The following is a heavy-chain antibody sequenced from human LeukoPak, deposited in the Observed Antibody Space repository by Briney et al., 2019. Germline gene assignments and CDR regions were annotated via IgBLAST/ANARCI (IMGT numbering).Heavy chain of an antibody. V-gene: IGHV1-2*02. CDR1: GYTFTGYY. CDR2: INPNSGGT. CDR3: ARVDIAVAGTTHLDFDY. D-gene: IGHD6-19*01. J-gene: IGHJ4*02. Sequence: ASVKVSCKATGYTFTGYYMHWVRQAPGQGLEWMGWINPNSGGTNYAQKFQGRVTMTRDTSISTAYMELSRLRSDDTAVYYCARVDIAVAGTTHLDFDYWGQGTLVTVSS.